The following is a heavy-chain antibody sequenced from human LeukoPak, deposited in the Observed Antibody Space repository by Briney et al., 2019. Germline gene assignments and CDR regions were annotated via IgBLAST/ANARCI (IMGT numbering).Heavy chain of an antibody. CDR2: IWYDGSNK. CDR3: AKSSYGPPFDY. J-gene: IGHJ4*02. V-gene: IGHV3-33*06. CDR1: GFNFFTYG. Sequence: GGSLRLSCAASGFNFFTYGMHWVRQAPGKGLEWVAVIWYDGSNKYYADSVKGRFTISRDNSKNTLYLQMNSLRAEDTAVYYCAKSSYGPPFDYWGQGTLVTVSS. D-gene: IGHD4-17*01.